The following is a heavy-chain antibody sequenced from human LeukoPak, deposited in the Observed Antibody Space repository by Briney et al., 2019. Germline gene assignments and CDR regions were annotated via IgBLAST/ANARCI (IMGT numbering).Heavy chain of an antibody. CDR1: GGSISSYC. Sequence: SETLSLTCTVSGGSISSYCWSWIRQPPGKGLEWIGYIYYSGSTNYNPSLKSRVTISVDTSKNQFSLKLSSVTAADTAVYYCARGSTDYDFWSGPSDYWGQGTLVTVSS. CDR2: IYYSGST. D-gene: IGHD3-3*01. CDR3: ARGSTDYDFWSGPSDY. J-gene: IGHJ4*02. V-gene: IGHV4-59*01.